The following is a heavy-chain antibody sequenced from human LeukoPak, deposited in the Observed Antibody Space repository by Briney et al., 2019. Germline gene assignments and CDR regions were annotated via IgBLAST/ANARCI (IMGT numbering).Heavy chain of an antibody. Sequence: ASVEVSCKASGYTFSDYHVHWVRQAPGQGLEWMGWLNQNSGGTNYAQKFQGRVTMTRDTSIRTAHMEVRSLRSDDTAVYYCAREAVGSGTLGAFDLWGQGTMVTVSS. CDR1: GYTFSDYH. V-gene: IGHV1-2*02. D-gene: IGHD3-10*01. CDR3: AREAVGSGTLGAFDL. J-gene: IGHJ3*01. CDR2: LNQNSGGT.